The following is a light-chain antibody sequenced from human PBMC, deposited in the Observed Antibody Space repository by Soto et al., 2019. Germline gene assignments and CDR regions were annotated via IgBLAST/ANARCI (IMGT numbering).Light chain of an antibody. Sequence: QSVLTQPASVSGSPGQSITISCTGTSSDIGGYYYVSWYQHHPGKAPKLLIYQVTNRPSRVSNRFSGSKSGNTASLTISGLQAAEEADYYCTSYSSSDIFYVFGTGTKVTVL. J-gene: IGLJ1*01. CDR3: TSYSSSDIFYV. CDR2: QVT. CDR1: SSDIGGYYY. V-gene: IGLV2-14*01.